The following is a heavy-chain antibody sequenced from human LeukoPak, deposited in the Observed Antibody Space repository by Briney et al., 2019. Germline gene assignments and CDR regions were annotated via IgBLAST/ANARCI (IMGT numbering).Heavy chain of an antibody. D-gene: IGHD6-13*01. CDR3: ARDAVPALSAANIYFDY. CDR1: GFTFSSYA. J-gene: IGHJ4*02. Sequence: GGSLRLSCAASGFTFSSYAMHWVRQAPGKGLEWVAVISYDGSNKYYADSVKGRFTISRDNSKNTLYLQMNSLRAEDTAVYYCARDAVPALSAANIYFDYWGQGTLVTVSS. CDR2: ISYDGSNK. V-gene: IGHV3-30-3*01.